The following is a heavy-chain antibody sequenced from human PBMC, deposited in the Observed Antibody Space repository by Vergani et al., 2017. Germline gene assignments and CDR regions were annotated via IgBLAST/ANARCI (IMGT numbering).Heavy chain of an antibody. J-gene: IGHJ6*02. CDR2: ISGSGGST. D-gene: IGHD3-3*01. Sequence: VQLVESGGGVVQPGRSLRLSCAASGFTFSSYAMSWVRQAPGKGLEWVSAISGSGGSTYYADSVKGRFTISRDNSKNTLYLQMNSLRAEDTAVYYCAKVLSDFWSGYYMGYYYGMDVWGQGTTVTVSS. V-gene: IGHV3-23*04. CDR1: GFTFSSYA. CDR3: AKVLSDFWSGYYMGYYYGMDV.